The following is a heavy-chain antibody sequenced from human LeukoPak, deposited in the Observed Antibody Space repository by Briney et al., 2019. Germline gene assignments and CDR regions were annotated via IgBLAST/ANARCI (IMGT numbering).Heavy chain of an antibody. J-gene: IGHJ4*02. CDR3: ARDRRDCSSTSCRDY. CDR1: GFTFSSYS. V-gene: IGHV3-21*01. D-gene: IGHD2-2*01. CDR2: ISSSSSYI. Sequence: GGSLRLSCAASGFTFSSYSMNWVRQAPGKGLEWVSSISSSSSYIYYADSVKGRFTISRDNAKNSLYLQMNSLRAEDTAVYYCARDRRDCSSTSCRDYWGQGTLVTVSS.